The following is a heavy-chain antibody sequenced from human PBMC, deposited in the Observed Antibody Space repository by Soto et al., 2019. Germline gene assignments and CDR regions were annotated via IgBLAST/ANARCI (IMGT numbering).Heavy chain of an antibody. J-gene: IGHJ4*02. CDR2: MHTSWST. CDR1: GGSIRGYY. V-gene: IGHV4-4*07. CDR3: VRAFMTKAHFDS. D-gene: IGHD3-16*01. Sequence: QMQLQESGPGLVKPSETLSLTCTVSGGSIRGYYWSWIRQSAGMRLEWIGRMHTSWSTTYNPSLKSRVTFSVDMSTNQLSLKLTSVTAADTALYYCVRAFMTKAHFDSWGQGTLVTVSS.